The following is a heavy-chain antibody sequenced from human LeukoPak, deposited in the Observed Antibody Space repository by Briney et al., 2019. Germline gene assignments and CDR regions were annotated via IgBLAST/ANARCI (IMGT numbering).Heavy chain of an antibody. D-gene: IGHD1-1*01. CDR3: IVSATARGGVDY. V-gene: IGHV3-7*01. J-gene: IGHJ4*02. CDR1: GFTFSSYW. CDR2: IKQDGSEI. Sequence: GGSLRLSCAASGFTFSSYWMSWVRQPPGKGLEWVAYIKQDGSEIYYVDSVKGRFTISRDNAKNSLYLQMNSLRAEDTAVYYCIVSATARGGVDYWGQGTLVTVSS.